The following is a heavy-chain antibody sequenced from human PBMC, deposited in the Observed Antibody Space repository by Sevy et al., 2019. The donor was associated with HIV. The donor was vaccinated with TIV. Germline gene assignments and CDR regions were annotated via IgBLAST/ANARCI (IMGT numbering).Heavy chain of an antibody. J-gene: IGHJ4*02. Sequence: SGPTLVKPTQTLTLTCTFSGFSLTTSGVGVGWIRQPPGEALEWLALIYWDDDKRYSPSLRSRITITKDTSKNQVVLTLTTVDPVDTATYYCAHRWADSSNFYWGAFDYWGQGTLVTVSS. CDR3: AHRWADSSNFYWGAFDY. CDR1: GFSLTTSGVG. CDR2: IYWDDDK. D-gene: IGHD6-13*01. V-gene: IGHV2-5*02.